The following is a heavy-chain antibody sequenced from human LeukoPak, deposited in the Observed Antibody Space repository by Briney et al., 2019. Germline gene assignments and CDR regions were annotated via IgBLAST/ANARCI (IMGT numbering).Heavy chain of an antibody. J-gene: IGHJ4*02. CDR3: ASTTYSYDSSGYLLDY. V-gene: IGHV1-69*05. Sequence: SVKVSCKASGGTFSSYAISWVRQAPGQGLEWMGGIITIFGTANYAQKFQVRVTITTYDSTSTNYMELSSLRSEDTAVYYSASTTYSYDSSGYLLDYWGQGTLVTVSS. CDR2: IITIFGTA. D-gene: IGHD3-22*01. CDR1: GGTFSSYA.